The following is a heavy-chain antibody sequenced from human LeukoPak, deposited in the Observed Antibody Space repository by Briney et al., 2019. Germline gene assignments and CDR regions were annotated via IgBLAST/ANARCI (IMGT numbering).Heavy chain of an antibody. CDR1: GGSIRSYY. V-gene: IGHV4-59*01. CDR3: AGNRYYFDY. CDR2: IHYSGST. Sequence: SETLSLTCTVCGGSIRSYYWSWIRQRPGKGLEWIGYIHYSGSTNYTPSLKSRVTISVDTSKNQFSLKLSSVTAADTAVYYCAGNRYYFDYWGQGTLVTVSS. J-gene: IGHJ4*02.